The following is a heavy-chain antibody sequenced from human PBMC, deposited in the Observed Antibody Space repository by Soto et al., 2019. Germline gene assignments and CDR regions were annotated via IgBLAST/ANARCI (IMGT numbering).Heavy chain of an antibody. V-gene: IGHV3-30*18. CDR2: ISYDGSNK. CDR3: AKDQTHSWTFDY. CDR1: GFAFSTDG. Sequence: QVQLVESGGGVVQPGRSLRLSCAASGFAFSTDGMHWVRQAPGKGLEWVAVISYDGSNKYYADSVKGRFTISRDNSKDTLYLQMNSLRAEDTAVYYCAKDQTHSWTFDYWGQGTLVTVSS. D-gene: IGHD6-13*01. J-gene: IGHJ4*02.